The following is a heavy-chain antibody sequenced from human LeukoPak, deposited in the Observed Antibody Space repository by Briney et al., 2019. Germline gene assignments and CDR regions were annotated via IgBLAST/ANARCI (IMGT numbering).Heavy chain of an antibody. CDR3: ARDYYDSSGYHGAFDI. Sequence: PGGSLRLSCAASGFTVSSNYMSWVRQAPGKGLEWVSVIYSGGSTYYADSVKGRFTISRDNSKNTLYLQMNSLRAEDTAVYYCARDYYDSSGYHGAFDIWGQGTMVTVSS. CDR2: IYSGGST. D-gene: IGHD3-22*01. J-gene: IGHJ3*02. CDR1: GFTVSSNY. V-gene: IGHV3-66*01.